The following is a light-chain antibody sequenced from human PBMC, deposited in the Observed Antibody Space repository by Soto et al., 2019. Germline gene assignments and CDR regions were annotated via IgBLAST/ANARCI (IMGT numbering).Light chain of an antibody. Sequence: EIVMTQSPATLSVSPGERATLSCRASQSVSSNLAWYQQKPGQAPRLLIYGASTRATGIPARFSGSWSGTEFTLTISSLQSEDVAVYYCQQYNNWPWTFGQGTKVEIK. J-gene: IGKJ1*01. CDR1: QSVSSN. CDR3: QQYNNWPWT. V-gene: IGKV3-15*01. CDR2: GAS.